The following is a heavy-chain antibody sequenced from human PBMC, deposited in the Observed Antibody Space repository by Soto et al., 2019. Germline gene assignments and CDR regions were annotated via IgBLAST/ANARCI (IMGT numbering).Heavy chain of an antibody. V-gene: IGHV3-23*01. CDR2: ISGSGGST. CDR3: AKDVDYRNYVNSFDY. Sequence: EVQLLESGGGLVQPGGSLRLSCAASGFTLSSYAMSWVRQAPGKGLEWVSAISGSGGSTDYADSVKGRFTISRDNSKNTLYLQMNSLRAEDTAVYYCAKDVDYRNYVNSFDYWGQGTLATVSS. J-gene: IGHJ4*02. D-gene: IGHD4-4*01. CDR1: GFTLSSYA.